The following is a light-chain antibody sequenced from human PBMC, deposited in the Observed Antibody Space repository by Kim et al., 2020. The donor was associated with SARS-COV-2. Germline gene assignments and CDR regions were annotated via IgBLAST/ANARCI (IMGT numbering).Light chain of an antibody. CDR3: QQYNNWPPYT. Sequence: VSPGERVTLSCSASQSVSSRLAWYQQRPGQAPRLLIYGTSTRAAGIPARFSGSGSGTEFTLTISSLQSEDFAIYYCQQYNNWPPYTFGQGTKLEI. CDR2: GTS. CDR1: QSVSSR. V-gene: IGKV3-15*01. J-gene: IGKJ2*01.